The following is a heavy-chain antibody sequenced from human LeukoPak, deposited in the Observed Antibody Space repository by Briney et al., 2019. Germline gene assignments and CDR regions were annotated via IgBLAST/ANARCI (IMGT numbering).Heavy chain of an antibody. CDR2: IYDSVST. CDR3: ARVRWLNAYYHYYYMDV. D-gene: IGHD3-22*01. CDR1: RGSIKSYY. Sequence: PETLSLTRTVSRGSIKSYYWSWIRQPPGKGRGWMGYIYDSVSTNYNPFLKSRVTISLDAAKDQFSLRLSSVTAADTALYYCARVRWLNAYYHYYYMDVWGKGTTVTVSS. J-gene: IGHJ6*03. V-gene: IGHV4-59*01.